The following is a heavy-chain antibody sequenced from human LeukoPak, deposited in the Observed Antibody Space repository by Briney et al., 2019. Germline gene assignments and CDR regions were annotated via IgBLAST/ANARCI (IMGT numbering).Heavy chain of an antibody. V-gene: IGHV3-23*01. D-gene: IGHD3-3*01. CDR1: GFTFSSYA. CDR3: AKDRDDFWSGYYDPWLDY. CDR2: ISGSGGSA. J-gene: IGHJ4*02. Sequence: PGGSLRLSCAASGFTFSSYAMNWVRQAPGKGLEWVSAISGSGGSAYYADSVKGRFTISRDNSKNTLYLQMNSLRAADTAVYYCAKDRDDFWSGYYDPWLDYWGQGTLVTVSS.